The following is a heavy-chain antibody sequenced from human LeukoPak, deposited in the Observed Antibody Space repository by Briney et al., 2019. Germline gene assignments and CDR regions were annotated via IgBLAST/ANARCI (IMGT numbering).Heavy chain of an antibody. CDR2: FDPEDGET. V-gene: IGHV1-24*01. CDR3: ATALITMVRGVRRPGAFDI. Sequence: ASVKVSCKVSGHTLTELSMHWVRQAPGKGLEWMGGFDPEDGETIYAQKFQGRVTMTEDTSTDTAYMELSSLRSEDTAVYYCATALITMVRGVRRPGAFDIWGQGTMVTVSS. J-gene: IGHJ3*02. CDR1: GHTLTELS. D-gene: IGHD3-10*01.